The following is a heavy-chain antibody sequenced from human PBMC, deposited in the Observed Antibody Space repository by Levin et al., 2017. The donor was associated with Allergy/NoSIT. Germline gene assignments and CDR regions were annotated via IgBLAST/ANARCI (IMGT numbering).Heavy chain of an antibody. J-gene: IGHJ6*02. CDR2: IYSGGST. CDR3: ARGGHLGSSGDYGMDV. CDR1: GFTVSETY. V-gene: IGHV3-53*01. Sequence: GGSLRLSCGASGFTVSETYMTWVRQAPGKGLECVSVIYSGGSTYYADSGMGRFTISRDNSNNTSYLQTRNLSGGDTAIHSCARGGHLGSSGDYGMDVWGQGTTVTVSS. D-gene: IGHD6-25*01.